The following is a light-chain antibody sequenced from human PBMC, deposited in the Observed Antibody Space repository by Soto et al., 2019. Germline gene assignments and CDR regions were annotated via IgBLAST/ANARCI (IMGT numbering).Light chain of an antibody. V-gene: IGKV1-27*01. J-gene: IGKJ5*01. CDR2: TAS. CDR1: QGIGNY. CDR3: QKYNSAPIT. Sequence: DIQMTQSPSSLSASVGDRVTITCRASQGIGNYLAWFQQKPGKVPKLLIYTASTLQSGVPSRFSGSGSGTDFTLPISSLQPEDVATYYFQKYNSAPITFGQGTRLDIK.